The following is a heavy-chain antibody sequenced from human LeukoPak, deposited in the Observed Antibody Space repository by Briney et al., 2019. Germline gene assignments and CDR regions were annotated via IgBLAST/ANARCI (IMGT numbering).Heavy chain of an antibody. J-gene: IGHJ4*02. Sequence: GGSLRLSCAGSGFTFSVYNMYWVRQTPGKGLEWVASITSSSSYVFYADSVKGRFTISRDNAKKSVYLQMYTLRAEDTAVYYCARATDYGDSISSLYYYFDLWGRGTLVSVSS. CDR3: ARATDYGDSISSLYYYFDL. V-gene: IGHV3-21*01. D-gene: IGHD4-17*01. CDR2: ITSSSSYV. CDR1: GFTFSVYN.